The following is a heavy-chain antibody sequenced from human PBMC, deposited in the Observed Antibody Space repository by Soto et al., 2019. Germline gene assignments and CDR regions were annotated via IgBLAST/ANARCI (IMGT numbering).Heavy chain of an antibody. J-gene: IGHJ5*02. CDR2: IYSGGST. D-gene: IGHD6-13*01. Sequence: EVQLVESGGGLVQPGGSLRLSCAASGFTVSSNYMSWVRQAPGKGLEWVSVIYSGGSTYYADSVKGRFTISRDNSKNTLYLQMNSLRAEDTAVYYCARLSYSRDVDPWGQGTLVTVSS. V-gene: IGHV3-66*01. CDR1: GFTVSSNY. CDR3: ARLSYSRDVDP.